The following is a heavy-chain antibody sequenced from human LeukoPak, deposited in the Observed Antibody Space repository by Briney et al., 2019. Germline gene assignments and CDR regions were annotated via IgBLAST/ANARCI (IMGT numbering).Heavy chain of an antibody. D-gene: IGHD5-24*01. CDR2: VYSSGST. CDR1: GGSISNYY. Sequence: SETLSLTCTVSGGSISNYYWTWIRQPAGKGLEWIGHVYSSGSTNDNPSLKSRVTMSVDTSKKQCSLKLSSVYAADTAVYYCARGRDGYNPYYYYYMDVWGKGTTVTVSS. J-gene: IGHJ6*03. V-gene: IGHV4-4*07. CDR3: ARGRDGYNPYYYYYMDV.